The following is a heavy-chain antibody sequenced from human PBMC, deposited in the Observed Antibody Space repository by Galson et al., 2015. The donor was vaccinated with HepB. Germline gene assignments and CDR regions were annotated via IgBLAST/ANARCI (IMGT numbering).Heavy chain of an antibody. V-gene: IGHV3-30*04. CDR2: ISNDGSEV. J-gene: IGHJ4*02. Sequence: SLRLSCAGSGFTFSDNAMHWVRQSPGKGLAWVAIISNDGSEVFYADSLRGRFTISRDNSKNTLYLQLSGLRAEDTAVYFCARDSLWNDNSASGDYYLFDLWGQGTLVTVSS. CDR3: ARDSLWNDNSASGDYYLFDL. CDR1: GFTFSDNA. D-gene: IGHD1-1*01.